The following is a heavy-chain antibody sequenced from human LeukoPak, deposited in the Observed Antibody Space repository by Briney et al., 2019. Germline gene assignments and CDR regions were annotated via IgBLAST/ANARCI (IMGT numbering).Heavy chain of an antibody. J-gene: IGHJ1*01. CDR1: GGTFSSYA. V-gene: IGHV1-69*13. CDR3: AREGYCSSTSCYTLKH. D-gene: IGHD2-2*02. CDR2: IIPIFGTA. Sequence: SVKVSCKAPGGTFSSYAIRWVRQAPGQGLEWMGGIIPIFGTANYAQKFQGRVTITADESTSTAYMELSSLRSEDTAVYYCAREGYCSSTSCYTLKHWGQGTLVTVSS.